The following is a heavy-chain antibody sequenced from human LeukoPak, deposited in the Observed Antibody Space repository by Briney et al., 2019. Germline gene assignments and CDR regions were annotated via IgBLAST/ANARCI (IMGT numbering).Heavy chain of an antibody. J-gene: IGHJ4*02. Sequence: ASVKVSCKASGYILSSYNMHWVRQAPGQGLEWLGLINPSGGDTKYAQKFQGRVTLTRDKSTSTVYMELSSLTSDDTAVYYCARTYCAEDCSIRYFDYWGQGTLVTVSS. D-gene: IGHD2-21*02. CDR1: GYILSSYN. CDR2: INPSGGDT. V-gene: IGHV1-46*01. CDR3: ARTYCAEDCSIRYFDY.